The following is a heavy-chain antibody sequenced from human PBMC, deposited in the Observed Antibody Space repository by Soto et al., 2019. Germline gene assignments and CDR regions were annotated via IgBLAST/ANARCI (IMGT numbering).Heavy chain of an antibody. V-gene: IGHV3-21*01. CDR1: GFTFSSYS. J-gene: IGHJ6*03. D-gene: IGHD6-13*01. CDR2: ISSSSSYI. CDR3: ARSGGAAAGFYMDV. Sequence: GSLRLSCAASGFTFSSYSMNWVRQAPGKGLEWVSSISSSSSYIYYADSVKGRFTISRDNAKNSLYLQMNSLRAEDTAVYYCARSGGAAAGFYMDVWGKGTTVTVSS.